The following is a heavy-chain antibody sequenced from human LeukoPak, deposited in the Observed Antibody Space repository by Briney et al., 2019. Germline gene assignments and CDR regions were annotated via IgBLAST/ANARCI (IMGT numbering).Heavy chain of an antibody. CDR2: MNPNSGNT. CDR3: ARVDGITIFGVVIRSSYFDY. J-gene: IGHJ4*02. D-gene: IGHD3-3*01. Sequence: GASVKVSCKASGYTFTSYDINWVRQATGQGLEWMAWMNPNSGNTGYAQKFQGRVTMTRNTSISTAYMELSSLRSEDTAVYYCARVDGITIFGVVIRSSYFDYWGQGTLVTVSS. V-gene: IGHV1-8*01. CDR1: GYTFTSYD.